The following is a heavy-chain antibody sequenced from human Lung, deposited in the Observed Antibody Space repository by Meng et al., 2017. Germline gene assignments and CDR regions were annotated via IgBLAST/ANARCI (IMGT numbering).Heavy chain of an antibody. CDR1: GGSLSDYY. D-gene: IGHD4-11*01. Sequence: QVQLQRGGGGLLKPSATLSLTRVGSGGSLSDYYWGWIRQPRGKGLELIGEINHSGSTNYNPSLESRATISVDTSQNNLSLKLSSVTAADSAVYYCARGPTTMAHDFDYWGQGTLVTVSS. J-gene: IGHJ4*02. V-gene: IGHV4-34*01. CDR2: INHSGST. CDR3: ARGPTTMAHDFDY.